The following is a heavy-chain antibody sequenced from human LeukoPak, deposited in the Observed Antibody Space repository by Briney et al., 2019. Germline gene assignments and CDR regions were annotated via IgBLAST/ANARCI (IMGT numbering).Heavy chain of an antibody. D-gene: IGHD2-2*01. J-gene: IGHJ4*02. Sequence: TEGSLRLSCAASGFTFSSYGMHWVRQAPGKGLEWVAFIRYDGSNKYYADSVKGRFTISRDNSKNTLYLQMNSLRAEDTAVYYCARRKDIVVLPASWDYWGQGTLVTVSS. V-gene: IGHV3-30*02. CDR1: GFTFSSYG. CDR3: ARRKDIVVLPASWDY. CDR2: IRYDGSNK.